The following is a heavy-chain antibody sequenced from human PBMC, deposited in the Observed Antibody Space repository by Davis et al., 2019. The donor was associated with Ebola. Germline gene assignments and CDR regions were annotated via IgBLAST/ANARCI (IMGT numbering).Heavy chain of an antibody. D-gene: IGHD6-13*01. Sequence: ASVKVSCKASGYTFTDYYIHWVRQAPGQGLEWMARINPTGGSTGYAQRFQGRLTVTRDKSTSTVYMELRSLRSEDTAVYYCSRVFGATAGGLLGYYGMDVWGQGTTVTVFS. V-gene: IGHV1-46*03. CDR2: INPTGGST. CDR1: GYTFTDYY. CDR3: SRVFGATAGGLLGYYGMDV. J-gene: IGHJ6*02.